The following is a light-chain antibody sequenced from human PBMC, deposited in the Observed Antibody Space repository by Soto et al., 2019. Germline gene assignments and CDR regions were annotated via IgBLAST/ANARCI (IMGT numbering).Light chain of an antibody. Sequence: DIQMTQSPSTLSASVGDRVTTTSRASQSISSWLAWYQQKPGKAPKLLIYDASSLESGVPSRFSGSGSGTEFTLTISSLQPDDFATYYCQQYNSYSQTFGQGTKVEIK. V-gene: IGKV1-5*01. CDR1: QSISSW. CDR3: QQYNSYSQT. J-gene: IGKJ1*01. CDR2: DAS.